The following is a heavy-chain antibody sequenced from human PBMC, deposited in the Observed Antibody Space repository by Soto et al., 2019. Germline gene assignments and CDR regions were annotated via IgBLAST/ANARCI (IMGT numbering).Heavy chain of an antibody. V-gene: IGHV3-30*18. CDR1: GFTFSSYG. Sequence: QVQLVESGGGVVQPGRSLRLSCAASGFTFSSYGMHWVRQAPGKGLEWVAVILYDGTNKYYADSVKGRFTISRDNSKNTLFLQMNSLRAEDTAVYYCAKDLEVGYTYGWYYFDYWGQGTLVTVSS. CDR2: ILYDGTNK. CDR3: AKDLEVGYTYGWYYFDY. J-gene: IGHJ4*02. D-gene: IGHD5-18*01.